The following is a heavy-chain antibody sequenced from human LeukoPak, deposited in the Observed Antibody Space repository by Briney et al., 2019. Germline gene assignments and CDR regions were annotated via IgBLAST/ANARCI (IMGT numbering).Heavy chain of an antibody. CDR3: TRLDGGSFKFDY. V-gene: IGHV3-73*01. CDR2: IKRKVDSYAT. J-gene: IGHJ4*02. D-gene: IGHD1-26*01. CDR1: GFTFSGSA. Sequence: PGGSLRLSCAASGFTFSGSAIHWVRQASGKGLEWVGRIKRKVDSYATAYAASVKGRFTIWRDDSKNTAYLRMTDLKVEDTAVYYCTRLDGGSFKFDYWGQGALVTVSS.